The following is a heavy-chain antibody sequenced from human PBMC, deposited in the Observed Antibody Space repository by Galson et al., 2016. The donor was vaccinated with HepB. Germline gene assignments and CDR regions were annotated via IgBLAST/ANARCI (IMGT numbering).Heavy chain of an antibody. CDR3: ARVRWLAPLDY. CDR1: GFTFTTYE. Sequence: SLRLSCAASGFTFTTYEMTWVRQAPGKGLEWISYISSYGRTIYYADSVKGRFTISRDNAENPLHLQMNSLRAEDTAVYYCARVRWLAPLDYWGQGTPVTVYS. J-gene: IGHJ4*02. CDR2: ISSYGRTI. D-gene: IGHD6-19*01. V-gene: IGHV3-48*03.